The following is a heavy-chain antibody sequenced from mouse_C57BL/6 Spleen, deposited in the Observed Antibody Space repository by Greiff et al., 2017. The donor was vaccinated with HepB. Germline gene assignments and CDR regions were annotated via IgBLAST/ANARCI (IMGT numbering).Heavy chain of an antibody. V-gene: IGHV1-55*01. Sequence: VQLQQPGAELVKPGASVKMSCKASGYTFTSYWITWVKQRPGQGLEWIGDIYPGSGSTNYNEKFKSKATLTVDTSSSTAYMQLSSLTSEDSAVYYCARGTTVVATTGAMDYWGQGTSVTVSS. D-gene: IGHD1-1*01. CDR2: IYPGSGST. CDR1: GYTFTSYW. CDR3: ARGTTVVATTGAMDY. J-gene: IGHJ4*01.